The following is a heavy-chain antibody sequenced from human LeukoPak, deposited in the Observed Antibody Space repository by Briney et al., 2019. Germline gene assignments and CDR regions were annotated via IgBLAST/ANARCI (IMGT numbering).Heavy chain of an antibody. Sequence: GRSLRLSCTTSGFTFGDYAMSWARQAPGKGLEWVGLIRSKSYGGTIEYAASVKGTFTISRDDSKSIAYLQMNSLKTEDTAVYYCTRAHDNLFDYWGQGTLVTVSS. J-gene: IGHJ4*02. V-gene: IGHV3-49*04. CDR1: GFTFGDYA. CDR3: TRAHDNLFDY. D-gene: IGHD1-1*01. CDR2: IRSKSYGGTI.